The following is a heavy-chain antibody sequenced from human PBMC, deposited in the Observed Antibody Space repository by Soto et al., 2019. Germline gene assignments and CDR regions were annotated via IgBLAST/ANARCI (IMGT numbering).Heavy chain of an antibody. V-gene: IGHV1-18*01. D-gene: IGHD3-22*01. Sequence: ASVKVSCKASGYTFTSYGISWVRQAPGQGLEWMGWISAYNGNTNYAQKLQGRVTMTTDTSTSTAYMELRSLRSDDTAVYYCARYYYDXSGRWDYYYYGMDVWGQGTTVTVSS. CDR2: ISAYNGNT. CDR3: ARYYYDXSGRWDYYYYGMDV. CDR1: GYTFTSYG. J-gene: IGHJ6*02.